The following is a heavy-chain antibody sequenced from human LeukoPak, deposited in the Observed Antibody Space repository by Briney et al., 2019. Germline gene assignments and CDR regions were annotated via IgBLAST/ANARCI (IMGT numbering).Heavy chain of an antibody. CDR3: ARDRRGGHNRFDY. J-gene: IGHJ4*02. CDR2: IGDGSSTI. CDR1: GFTFSDYY. V-gene: IGHV3-11*04. D-gene: IGHD5-24*01. Sequence: GGSLRLSCAASGFTFSDYYMSWIRQAPGKGLECISYIGDGSSTIYYADSVKGRFTISRDNAQNSLYLQMNSLRAEDMAIYYCARDRRGGHNRFDYWGQGTLVTVSS.